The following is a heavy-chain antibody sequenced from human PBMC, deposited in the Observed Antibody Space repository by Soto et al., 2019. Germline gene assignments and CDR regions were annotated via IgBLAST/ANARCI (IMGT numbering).Heavy chain of an antibody. CDR1: SYTSSSYG. D-gene: IGHD2-2*01. CDR2: ISPYNGNH. J-gene: IGHJ6*02. Sequence: SSVTVSRKASSYTSSSYGISCVLQAPGQGLEGVGWISPYNGNHNYAQKYQGRVTMTTDTSTSTAYMELSSLRSDDTAVYYCARIADCSITSCSFPSRFHVRGYYYYYGLDVWGQGTTVTVSS. V-gene: IGHV1-18*01. CDR3: ARIADCSITSCSFPSRFHVRGYYYYYGLDV.